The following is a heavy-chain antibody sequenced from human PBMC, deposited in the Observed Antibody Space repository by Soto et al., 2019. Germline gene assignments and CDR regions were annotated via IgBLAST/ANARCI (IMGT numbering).Heavy chain of an antibody. V-gene: IGHV3-53*02. J-gene: IGHJ6*02. CDR2: IYSGGNT. CDR3: ARGMDGMDV. CDR1: DFSVSNNY. Sequence: EVQLVETGAGLIQPGGSLRLSCAASDFSVSNNYMTWVRQAPGKGLEWVSVIYSGGNTYYADHVKGRFTISRDSSTNTLFLQMNSLRVEDTAVYYCARGMDGMDVWGRGTTVTVSS.